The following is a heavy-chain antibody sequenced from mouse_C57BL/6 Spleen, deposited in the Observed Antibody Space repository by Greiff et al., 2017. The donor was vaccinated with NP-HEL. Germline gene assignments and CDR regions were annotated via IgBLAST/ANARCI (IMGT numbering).Heavy chain of an antibody. CDR2: ISSKSSNYAT. D-gene: IGHD1-1*01. Sequence: EVQLVESGGGLVQPKGSLKLSCAASGFTFNTYAMHWVRQAPGKGLEWVARISSKSSNYATYYAVSVKDRFTISRDESQSMLYLQINNLKTEDTAVYYCVYGSSLYYYAMDYWGQGTSVTVSS. CDR3: VYGSSLYYYAMDY. J-gene: IGHJ4*01. V-gene: IGHV10-3*01. CDR1: GFTFNTYA.